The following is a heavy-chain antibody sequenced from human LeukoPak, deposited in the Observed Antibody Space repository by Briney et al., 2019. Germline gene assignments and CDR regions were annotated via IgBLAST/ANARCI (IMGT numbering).Heavy chain of an antibody. CDR1: GYTFTSYG. J-gene: IGHJ5*02. CDR3: ARDYSSSWYQGNWFDP. V-gene: IGHV1-18*01. Sequence: ASVKVSCKASGYTFTSYGISWVRQAPGQGLEWMGWISAYNGNTNYAQKLQGRVTMTTDTSTSTAYMELRSLRSDDTAVYYCARDYSSSWYQGNWFDPWGQGTLVTVSS. CDR2: ISAYNGNT. D-gene: IGHD6-13*01.